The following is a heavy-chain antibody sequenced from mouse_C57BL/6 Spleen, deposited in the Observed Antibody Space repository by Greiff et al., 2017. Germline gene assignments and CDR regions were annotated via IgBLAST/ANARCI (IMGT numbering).Heavy chain of an antibody. V-gene: IGHV1-80*01. J-gene: IGHJ3*01. CDR3: ARSFYDGYYGAY. Sequence: QVQLQQSGAELVKPGASVKISCKASGYAFSSYCMNWVKQRPGKGLEWIGQIYPGDGDTNYNGKFKGKATLTADKSSSTAYMQLSSLTSEDSAVYFCARSFYDGYYGAYWGQGTLVTVSA. D-gene: IGHD2-3*01. CDR1: GYAFSSYC. CDR2: IYPGDGDT.